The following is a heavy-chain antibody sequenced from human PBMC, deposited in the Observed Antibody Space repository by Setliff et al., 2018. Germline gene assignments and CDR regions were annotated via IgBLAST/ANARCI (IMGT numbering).Heavy chain of an antibody. J-gene: IGHJ4*02. CDR3: ARLRGAFDY. D-gene: IGHD3-16*01. CDR1: GGSISSYY. CDR2: IYYSGST. Sequence: PSETLSLTCTVSGGSISSYYWSWIRQPPGKRLEWIGYIYYSGSTNYNPSLESRVTISVDTSKIQFSLRLNSATAADTAVYYCARLRGAFDYWGQGTLVTAS. V-gene: IGHV4-59*01.